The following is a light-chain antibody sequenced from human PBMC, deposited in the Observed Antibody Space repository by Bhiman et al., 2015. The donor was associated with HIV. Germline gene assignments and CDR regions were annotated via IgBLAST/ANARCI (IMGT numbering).Light chain of an antibody. J-gene: IGLJ2*01. V-gene: IGLV3-25*03. CDR3: QSADSSDSYNVV. CDR1: SLPKRY. Sequence: SYELTQPPSVSVSPGQTAKITCTGDSLPKRYAYWYQQKPGQAPIMVTYQDTERPSGIPERFSGSSSGTTVTLTITGVQAEDEADYYCQSADSSDSYNVVFGGGTKLTVL. CDR2: QDT.